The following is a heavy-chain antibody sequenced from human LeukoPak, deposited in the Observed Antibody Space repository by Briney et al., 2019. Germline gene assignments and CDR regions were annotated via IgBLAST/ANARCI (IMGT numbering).Heavy chain of an antibody. D-gene: IGHD5-18*01. CDR2: IFHSGST. J-gene: IGHJ5*02. V-gene: IGHV4-38-2*01. Sequence: PSETLSLTCAVVGDSITSGYYWAWIRQPPGKGLEWIGSIFHSGSTYLNPSLRSRVTISLNTSKNHFSLILSSMTAADTAVYYCARTSSVDTAMDGVHWFDPWGQGTLVTVSS. CDR3: ARTSSVDTAMDGVHWFDP. CDR1: GDSITSGYY.